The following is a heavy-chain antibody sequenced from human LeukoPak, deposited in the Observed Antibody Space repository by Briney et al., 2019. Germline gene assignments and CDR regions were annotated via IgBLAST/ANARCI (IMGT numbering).Heavy chain of an antibody. Sequence: SETLSLTCTVSGGSISSSSYYWGWIRQPPGKGLEWIGSIYYSGSTSYNPSLKSRVTISVDTSKNQFSLNLSSVTAADTAMYYCARELDYGDYVGGPYYFDYWGQGTLVTVSS. CDR2: IYYSGST. CDR1: GGSISSSSYY. CDR3: ARELDYGDYVGGPYYFDY. V-gene: IGHV4-39*07. J-gene: IGHJ4*02. D-gene: IGHD4-17*01.